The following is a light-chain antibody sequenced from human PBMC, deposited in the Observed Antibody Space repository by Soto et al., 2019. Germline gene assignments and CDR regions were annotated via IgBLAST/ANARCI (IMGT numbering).Light chain of an antibody. Sequence: DIQMTQSPSSLSASIGDRVTITCRASETFSSYSNWYQQKPGKAPKLLIYGASSLQSGVPSRFSGSGSGTDFTLTISSLQPEDFATYYCQQSYSIPWTFGQGTKVEIK. CDR1: ETFSSY. J-gene: IGKJ1*01. V-gene: IGKV1-39*01. CDR2: GAS. CDR3: QQSYSIPWT.